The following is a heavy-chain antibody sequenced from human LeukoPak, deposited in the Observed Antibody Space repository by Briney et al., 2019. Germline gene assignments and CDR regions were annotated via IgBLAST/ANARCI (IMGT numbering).Heavy chain of an antibody. CDR2: INTNTGNP. CDR3: ARDNYGAEEGIGSSLVWLDP. V-gene: IGHV7-4-1*02. D-gene: IGHD6-13*01. CDR1: GYTFTSYA. J-gene: IGHJ5*02. Sequence: ASVKVSCKASGYTFTSYAMNWVRQAPGQGLEWMGWINTNTGNPTYAQGFTGRFVFSLDTSVNTAYLQINSLKSEDTAVYYRARDNYGAEEGIGSSLVWLDPWGQGTLVTVSS.